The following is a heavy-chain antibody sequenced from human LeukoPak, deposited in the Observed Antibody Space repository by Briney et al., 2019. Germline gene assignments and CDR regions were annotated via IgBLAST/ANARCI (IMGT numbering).Heavy chain of an antibody. CDR3: ARDPTIYCSSTNCYHY. Sequence: SETLSLTCTVSGGSISSYYWSWIRQPPGKGLEWIGYIYYSGSTNYNPSLKSRVTISVDTSKNQFSLKLSSVTAADTAVYYCARDPTIYCSSTNCYHYWGQGTLVTVSS. CDR1: GGSISSYY. V-gene: IGHV4-59*12. D-gene: IGHD2-2*01. CDR2: IYYSGST. J-gene: IGHJ4*02.